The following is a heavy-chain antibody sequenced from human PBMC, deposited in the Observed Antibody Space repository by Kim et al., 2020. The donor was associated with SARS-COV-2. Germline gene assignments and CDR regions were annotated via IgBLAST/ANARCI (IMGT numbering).Heavy chain of an antibody. CDR2: IIPILGIA. Sequence: SVKVSCKASGGTFSSYAISWVRQAPGQGLEWMGRIIPILGIANYAQKFQGRVTITADKSTSTAYMELSSLRSEDTAVYYCARDRRGYESWGGDGMDVWGQGTTVTVSS. V-gene: IGHV1-69*04. CDR1: GGTFSSYA. J-gene: IGHJ6*02. D-gene: IGHD5-12*01. CDR3: ARDRRGYESWGGDGMDV.